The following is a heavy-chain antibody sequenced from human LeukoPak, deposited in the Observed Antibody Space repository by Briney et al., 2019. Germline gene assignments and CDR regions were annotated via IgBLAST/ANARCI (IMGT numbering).Heavy chain of an antibody. CDR2: INPGDRST. CDR3: AGPWDQVGFDP. D-gene: IGHD1-26*01. Sequence: ASVKVSFKASGYTFTSYYIHWVRQTPGQGLEWMGIINPGDRSTTYAQKFQGRVTMTRDTSISTAYMELIGLRSDDTAVYYCAGPWDQVGFDPWGQGTLVSVSS. V-gene: IGHV1-46*01. CDR1: GYTFTSYY. J-gene: IGHJ5*02.